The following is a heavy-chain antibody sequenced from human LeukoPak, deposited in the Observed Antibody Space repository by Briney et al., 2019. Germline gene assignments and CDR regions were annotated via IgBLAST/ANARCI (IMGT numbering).Heavy chain of an antibody. V-gene: IGHV6-1*01. Sequence: SQTLSLTCAISGDSVSNNSAAWNWIRQSPSRGLEWLGRTYYRSKWYNDYAVSVKSRITINPDTFKNQFSLQMNSVTPEDTAAYYCARGDIAAAGDPFDYWGQGTLVTVSS. J-gene: IGHJ4*02. CDR1: GDSVSNNSAA. CDR3: ARGDIAAAGDPFDY. CDR2: TYYRSKWYN. D-gene: IGHD6-13*01.